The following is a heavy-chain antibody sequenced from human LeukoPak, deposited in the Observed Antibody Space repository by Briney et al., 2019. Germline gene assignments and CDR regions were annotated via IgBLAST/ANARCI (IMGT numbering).Heavy chain of an antibody. D-gene: IGHD3-10*01. Sequence: SETLSLTCTVSGGSISSSSYYWGWIRQPPGKGLEWIGSIYYSGSTYYNPSLKSRVTISVDTSKNQFSLKLSSVTAADTAVYYCARHADLSSGSYYRRGFWFDPWGRGTLVTVSS. V-gene: IGHV4-39*01. CDR1: GGSISSSSYY. CDR2: IYYSGST. CDR3: ARHADLSSGSYYRRGFWFDP. J-gene: IGHJ5*02.